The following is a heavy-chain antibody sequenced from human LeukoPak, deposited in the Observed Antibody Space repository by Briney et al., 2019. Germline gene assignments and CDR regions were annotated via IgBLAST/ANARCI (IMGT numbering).Heavy chain of an antibody. J-gene: IGHJ4*02. D-gene: IGHD3-3*01. Sequence: PSETLSLTCTVSGGSISSSSYYWGWIRQPPGKGLEWIGSIYYSGSTYYNPSLKSRVTISVDTSKNQFSLKLSSVTAADTAVYYCARFDFHYGGQGTLVTVSS. CDR3: ARFDFHY. CDR1: GGSISSSSYY. V-gene: IGHV4-39*01. CDR2: IYYSGST.